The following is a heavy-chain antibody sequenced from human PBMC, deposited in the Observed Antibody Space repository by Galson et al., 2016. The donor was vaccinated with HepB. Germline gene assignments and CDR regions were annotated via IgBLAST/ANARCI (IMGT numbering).Heavy chain of an antibody. CDR2: INSDGTIS. D-gene: IGHD4-23*01. Sequence: SLRLSCAASGFAFGSHWLHWVRQVPGKGLAWVSRINSDGTISNYADSVKGRFTISRDNAKNTLYLQMNSLRDDDTAIYYCGRDHSVVLTTAYNWFDPWGQGTLVTVSS. CDR3: GRDHSVVLTTAYNWFDP. V-gene: IGHV3-74*01. CDR1: GFAFGSHW. J-gene: IGHJ5*02.